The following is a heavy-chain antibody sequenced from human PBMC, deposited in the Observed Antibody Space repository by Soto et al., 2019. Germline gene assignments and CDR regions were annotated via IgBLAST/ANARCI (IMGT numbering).Heavy chain of an antibody. CDR2: IYYSGST. D-gene: IGHD6-6*01. V-gene: IGHV4-31*03. CDR1: GGYISSGGYY. CDR3: AREREQLGDYYYYGMDV. Sequence: SETLSLTCPVSGGYISSGGYYWSWIRQHPGEGLEWIGYIYYSGSTYYNPSLKSRVTISVDTSKNQFSLKLSSVTAADTAVYYCAREREQLGDYYYYGMDVWGQGTTVTVSS. J-gene: IGHJ6*02.